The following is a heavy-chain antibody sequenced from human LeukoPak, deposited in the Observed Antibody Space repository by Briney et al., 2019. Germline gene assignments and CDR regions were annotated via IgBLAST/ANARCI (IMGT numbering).Heavy chain of an antibody. CDR3: ARWTEGGP. J-gene: IGHJ5*02. D-gene: IGHD2-15*01. Sequence: GGSLRLSCAASGFTFSSYAMSWVRPAPGKGLEWVSGISGSGGGTYYADSVKGRFTISRDNSKNTLYLQVNTLRAEDTAIYYCARWTEGGPWGQGTLVTVSS. V-gene: IGHV3-23*01. CDR1: GFTFSSYA. CDR2: ISGSGGGT.